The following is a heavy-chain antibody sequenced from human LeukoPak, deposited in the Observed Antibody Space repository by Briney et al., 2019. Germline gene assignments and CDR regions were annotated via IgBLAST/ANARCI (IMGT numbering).Heavy chain of an antibody. Sequence: ASVKVSCKVSGYTLTELSMHWVRQAPGKGLEWMGGFDPEDGETIYAQKFQGRVTTTEDASTDTAYMELSSLRPEDTAVYYCARIPSTWYSSGFYFDYWGQGTLVTVSS. CDR2: FDPEDGET. J-gene: IGHJ4*02. CDR3: ARIPSTWYSSGFYFDY. D-gene: IGHD6-19*01. CDR1: GYTLTELS. V-gene: IGHV1-24*01.